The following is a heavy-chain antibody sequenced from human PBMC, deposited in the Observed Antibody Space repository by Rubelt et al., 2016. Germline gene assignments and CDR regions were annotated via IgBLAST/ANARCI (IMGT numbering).Heavy chain of an antibody. Sequence: QVQLQESGPGLVKPSETLSLTCTVPGGSVSSGSYYWSWIRQPPGKGLEWIGSIYYSGSTYYNPSLKCRVTLSVDPSKNQVSLKLSSVTAADTAVYYCARRPIVGITGTTSWFDPWGQGTLVTVSS. CDR3: ARRPIVGITGTTSWFDP. V-gene: IGHV4-39*01. J-gene: IGHJ5*02. CDR1: GGSVSSGSYY. D-gene: IGHD1-7*01. CDR2: IYYSGST.